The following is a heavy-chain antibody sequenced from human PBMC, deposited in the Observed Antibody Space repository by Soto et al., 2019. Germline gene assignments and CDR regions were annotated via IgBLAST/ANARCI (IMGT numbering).Heavy chain of an antibody. D-gene: IGHD5-12*01. CDR3: ARVMGSRVHWNSGYDYYYYGMDV. J-gene: IGHJ6*02. CDR1: GGSISSYY. CDR2: IYYSGST. V-gene: IGHV4-59*01. Sequence: SETLSLTCTVSGGSISSYYWSWIRQPPGKGLEWIGYIYYSGSTNYNPSLKSRVTISVDTSKNQFSLKLSSVTAADTAVYYCARVMGSRVHWNSGYDYYYYGMDVWGQGTTVTVSS.